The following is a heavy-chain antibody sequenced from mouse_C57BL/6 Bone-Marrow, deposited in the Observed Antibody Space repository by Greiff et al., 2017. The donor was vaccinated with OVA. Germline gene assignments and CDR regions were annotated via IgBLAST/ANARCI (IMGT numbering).Heavy chain of an antibody. D-gene: IGHD1-1*01. CDR2: INPSSGYT. CDR3: AGLLLRRGFAY. J-gene: IGHJ3*01. Sequence: QVQLQQSGAELAKPGASVKLSCKASGYTFTSYWMHWVKPRPGQGLEWIGYINPSSGYTKYNQKFKDKATLTADKSSSTAYMQLSSLTYEDSAVYYCAGLLLRRGFAYWGQGTLVTVSA. CDR1: GYTFTSYW. V-gene: IGHV1-7*01.